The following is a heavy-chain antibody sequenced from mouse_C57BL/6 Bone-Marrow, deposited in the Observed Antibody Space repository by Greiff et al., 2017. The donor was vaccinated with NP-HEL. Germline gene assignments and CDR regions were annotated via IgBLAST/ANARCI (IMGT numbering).Heavy chain of an antibody. J-gene: IGHJ3*01. CDR2: IDPENGDT. V-gene: IGHV14-4*01. CDR1: GFNIEDDY. Sequence: EVQLQQSGAELVRPGASVKLSCTASGFNIEDDYMHWVKQRPEQGLEWIGWIDPENGDTEYASKFQGKATITADTSSNTAYLQLSSLTSEDTAVYYCTQLGRGAWFAYWGQGTLVTVSA. CDR3: TQLGRGAWFAY. D-gene: IGHD4-1*02.